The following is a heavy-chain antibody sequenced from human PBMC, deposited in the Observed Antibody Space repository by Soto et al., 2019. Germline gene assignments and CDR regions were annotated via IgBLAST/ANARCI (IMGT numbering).Heavy chain of an antibody. CDR3: ARDMKWLQFDY. V-gene: IGHV3-7*05. CDR2: IKGDGSGE. D-gene: IGHD5-12*01. J-gene: IGHJ4*02. CDR1: GLTIRSSW. Sequence: PGGSLRLSCAASGLTIRSSWMSWVRQAPGKRLEWVANIKGDGSGEYYVESVKGRFTISTDNARNSLYLQMNSLRAEDTAVYYCARDMKWLQFDYWGQGALVTVSS.